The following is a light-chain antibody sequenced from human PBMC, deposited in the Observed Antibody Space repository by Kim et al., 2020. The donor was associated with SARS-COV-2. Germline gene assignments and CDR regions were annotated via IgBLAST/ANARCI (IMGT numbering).Light chain of an antibody. CDR2: QVT. J-gene: IGLJ2*01. Sequence: QSALTQPASVSGSPGQSITISCTGTSSNIGSYNLVSWYQQHPGKAPKLMIYQVTQRPSGVSNRFSGPKSGKTASLTITGLQADDEADYHCCSYAGSSIVVFGGGTQLTVL. V-gene: IGLV2-23*02. CDR3: CSYAGSSIVV. CDR1: SSNIGSYNL.